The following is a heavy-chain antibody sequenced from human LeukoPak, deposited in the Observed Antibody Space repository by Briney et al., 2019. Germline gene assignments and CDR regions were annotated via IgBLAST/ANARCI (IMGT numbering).Heavy chain of an antibody. D-gene: IGHD3-10*01. CDR2: IYSGGTT. J-gene: IGHJ6*02. V-gene: IGHV3-66*01. Sequence: GGSLKLSCAASGFTVSSDYMSWVRQAPGKGLEWVSVIYSGGTTHSADSVKGRFTISRDNSKNTLYLQMNSLRAEDTAVYYCARAADEILWFGELTYYYGMDVWGQGTTVTVSS. CDR3: ARAADEILWFGELTYYYGMDV. CDR1: GFTVSSDY.